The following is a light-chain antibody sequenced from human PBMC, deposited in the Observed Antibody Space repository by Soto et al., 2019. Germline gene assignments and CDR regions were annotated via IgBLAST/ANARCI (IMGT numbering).Light chain of an antibody. V-gene: IGLV2-14*03. Sequence: QSVLTQPASVSGSPGQSITISCTGTSSDVGGYNYVSWYQHHPGKAPKLMIYDVTNRPSGVSNRFSGSKSGNTASLTISGLQVEDEADYYCTSCTTSSPYLVFGGGTKVTVL. CDR1: SSDVGGYNY. CDR3: TSCTTSSPYLV. CDR2: DVT. J-gene: IGLJ3*02.